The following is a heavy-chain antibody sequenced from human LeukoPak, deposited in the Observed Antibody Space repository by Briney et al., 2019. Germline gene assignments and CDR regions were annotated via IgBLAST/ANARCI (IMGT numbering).Heavy chain of an antibody. D-gene: IGHD6-13*01. CDR1: GFTFSSYS. J-gene: IGHJ4*02. Sequence: GGSLRLSCAASGFTFSSYSMNWVRQAPGKGLEWVSSISSSSSYIYYADSVKGRFTISRDNAKNSLYLQMNSLRAEDTAVYYCARVKNHRGIAVAGSDYWGQGTLVTVSS. CDR3: ARVKNHRGIAVAGSDY. V-gene: IGHV3-21*01. CDR2: ISSSSSYI.